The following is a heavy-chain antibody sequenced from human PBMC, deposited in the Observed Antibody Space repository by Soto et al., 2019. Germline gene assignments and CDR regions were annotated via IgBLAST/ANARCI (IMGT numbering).Heavy chain of an antibody. Sequence: SETLSLTCAVYGGSFSGYYWSWIRQPPGKGLEWIGEINHSGSTNYNPSLKSRVTISVDTSKNQFSLKLSSVTAADTAVYYCERGATFYCSSTSCYGAGANYYYYGMDVWGQGTTVTVSS. CDR2: INHSGST. J-gene: IGHJ6*02. CDR3: ERGATFYCSSTSCYGAGANYYYYGMDV. CDR1: GGSFSGYY. V-gene: IGHV4-34*01. D-gene: IGHD2-2*01.